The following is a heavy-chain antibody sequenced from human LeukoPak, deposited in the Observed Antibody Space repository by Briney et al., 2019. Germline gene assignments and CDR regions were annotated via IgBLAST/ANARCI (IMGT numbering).Heavy chain of an antibody. Sequence: PGGSLRLSCAASGFTFSSYSMNWVRQAPGKGLEWVSYISSSSSTIYYADSVKGRFTISRDNAKNSLHLQMNSLRAEDTAVYYCARDEVSDFWSGYLYYGMDVWGQGTTVTVSS. CDR1: GFTFSSYS. V-gene: IGHV3-48*01. D-gene: IGHD3-3*01. J-gene: IGHJ6*02. CDR2: ISSSSSTI. CDR3: ARDEVSDFWSGYLYYGMDV.